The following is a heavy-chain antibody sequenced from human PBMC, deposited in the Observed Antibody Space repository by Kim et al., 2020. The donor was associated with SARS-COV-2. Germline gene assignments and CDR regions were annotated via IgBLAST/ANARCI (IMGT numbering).Heavy chain of an antibody. Sequence: GESLKISRKGSGYNFPAYWIAWVRQMPGQGLEWVGIILPGDSDSSYSPSFQGQVTMSADKSIRTAFLQGGSLQAPDPAIYYWSRGTSDSCGGLVGFWGQG. CDR3: SRGTSDSCGGLVGF. D-gene: IGHD3-9*01. J-gene: IGHJ1*01. CDR2: ILPGDSDS. V-gene: IGHV5-51*01. CDR1: GYNFPAYW.